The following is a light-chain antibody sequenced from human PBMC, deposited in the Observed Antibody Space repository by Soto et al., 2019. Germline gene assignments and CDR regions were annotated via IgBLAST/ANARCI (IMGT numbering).Light chain of an antibody. CDR1: SSDIGSYNH. CDR3: ISYTDRQSYL. V-gene: IGLV2-14*03. J-gene: IGLJ1*01. Sequence: QSALTQPASVSGSPGQSITISCSGISSDIGSYNHVAWYQQFPGKSPKLMIYAVSDRPSGVSDRFSGSKSGITASLTISGLQTADEADYYCISYTDRQSYLFGTGSKVTVL. CDR2: AVS.